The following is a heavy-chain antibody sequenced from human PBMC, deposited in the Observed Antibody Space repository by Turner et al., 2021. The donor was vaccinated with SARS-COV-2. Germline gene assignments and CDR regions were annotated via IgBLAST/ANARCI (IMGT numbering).Heavy chain of an antibody. Sequence: QVQLQESGPGLVKPSQTLSPTCTVSGGSISSGGYYWSWIRQHPGKGLEWIGYIYYSWSTYYNPSLKSRVTISVDTSKNQFSLKLSSVTAADTAVYYCATCAVTTGYYYYYGMDVWGQGTTVTVSS. J-gene: IGHJ6*02. CDR3: ATCAVTTGYYYYYGMDV. V-gene: IGHV4-31*03. CDR1: GGSISSGGYY. D-gene: IGHD4-17*01. CDR2: IYYSWST.